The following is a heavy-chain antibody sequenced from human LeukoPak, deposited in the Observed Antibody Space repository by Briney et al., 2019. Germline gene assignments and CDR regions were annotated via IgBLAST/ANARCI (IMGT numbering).Heavy chain of an antibody. CDR2: INPSGGST. D-gene: IGHD3-10*01. CDR3: AREGRITLIRGALD. CDR1: GYTFTSYY. J-gene: IGHJ4*02. V-gene: IGHV1-46*01. Sequence: GASVKVSCKASGYTFTSYYMHWVRQAPGQGLEWMGIINPSGGSTSYAQKFQGRVTMTRDTSISTAYMDLSRLRSDDTAVYYCAREGRITLIRGALDWGQGTLVTVSS.